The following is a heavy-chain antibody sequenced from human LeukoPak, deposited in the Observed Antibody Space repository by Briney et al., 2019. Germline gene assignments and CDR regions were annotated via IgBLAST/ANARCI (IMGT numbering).Heavy chain of an antibody. V-gene: IGHV4-59*01. Sequence: SETLSLTCTVSGGSISSYYWSWIRQPPGKGLEWIGYIYYSGSTNYNPSLKSRVTISVDTSKNQFSLKLSSVTAADTAIYYCARGEYYYYYYMDVWGKGTTVTVSS. CDR1: GGSISSYY. J-gene: IGHJ6*03. CDR2: IYYSGST. CDR3: ARGEYYYYYYMDV. D-gene: IGHD3-10*01.